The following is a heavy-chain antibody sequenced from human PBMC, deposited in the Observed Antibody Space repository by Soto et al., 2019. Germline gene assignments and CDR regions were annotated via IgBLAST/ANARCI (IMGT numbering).Heavy chain of an antibody. J-gene: IGHJ6*03. V-gene: IGHV3-7*01. D-gene: IGHD3-3*01. Sequence: PGGSLRLSCAASGFTFSRYWMTWVRQAPGKGLEWVASIKQDGTENYYVDSLKGRFTIFRDNAKNSLYLQMNSLRAEDAAVYYCARHTFLGVVPRDYCNYMDVWGKGTTVTVSS. CDR3: ARHTFLGVVPRDYCNYMDV. CDR2: IKQDGTEN. CDR1: GFTFSRYW.